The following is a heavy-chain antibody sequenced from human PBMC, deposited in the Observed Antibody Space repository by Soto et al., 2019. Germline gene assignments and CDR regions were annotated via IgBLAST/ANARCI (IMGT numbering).Heavy chain of an antibody. V-gene: IGHV3-7*01. J-gene: IGHJ4*02. CDR1: GFTFSGYW. CDR3: SRDNWNDY. D-gene: IGHD1-20*01. Sequence: EVQLLESGGGLVQPGGSLRLSCSASGFTFSGYWMAWVRQAPGKGLEWVANINEHGSETYYVDSVRGRFTISRDNAQNSLFLQMNSLRAEDTAVYFCSRDNWNDYWGQGTLVTVSS. CDR2: INEHGSET.